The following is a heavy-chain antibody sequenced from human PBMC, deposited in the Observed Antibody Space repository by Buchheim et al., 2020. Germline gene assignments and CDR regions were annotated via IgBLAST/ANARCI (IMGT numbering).Heavy chain of an antibody. CDR2: IYPRDSEI. CDR3: ARQGSTITRWFDS. D-gene: IGHD4-11*01. Sequence: EVQLVQSGAEMKKPGEFLKISCKGSGYNFDTSWIGWVRQMPGKGLEWMGIIYPRDSEIRYGPSFQGQVTISADRSINTAYPQWSILKASDTAMYYCARQGSTITRWFDSWGQGTL. J-gene: IGHJ5*01. V-gene: IGHV5-51*01. CDR1: GYNFDTSW.